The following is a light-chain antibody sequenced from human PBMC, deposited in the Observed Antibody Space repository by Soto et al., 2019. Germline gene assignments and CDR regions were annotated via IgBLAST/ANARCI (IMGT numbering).Light chain of an antibody. CDR3: QQYGYSPT. J-gene: IGKJ4*01. V-gene: IGKV3-15*01. CDR2: SAS. CDR1: QSISDT. Sequence: EIVMTQSPATLSVSPGGGATLSCRASQSISDTLAWYQQKPGQAPRLLIYSASRGATGFPARFSGSGSGADFTLTISSLQSEDFAVYYCQQYGYSPTFGGGTKVDIK.